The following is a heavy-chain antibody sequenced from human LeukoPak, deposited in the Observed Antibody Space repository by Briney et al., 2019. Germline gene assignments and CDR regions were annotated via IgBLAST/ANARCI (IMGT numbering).Heavy chain of an antibody. J-gene: IGHJ4*02. CDR3: AREYSSGGSCYSLDY. D-gene: IGHD2-15*01. Sequence: ASVKVSCKPAGSTFTSYGISWVRQAPGHGLGWMGGISAYNGNTNYAQKLQGRVTKTTYPDTSTAYMELRRLRSDDTAVYYCAREYSSGGSCYSLDYWGQGSLVTVSS. V-gene: IGHV1-18*04. CDR1: GSTFTSYG. CDR2: ISAYNGNT.